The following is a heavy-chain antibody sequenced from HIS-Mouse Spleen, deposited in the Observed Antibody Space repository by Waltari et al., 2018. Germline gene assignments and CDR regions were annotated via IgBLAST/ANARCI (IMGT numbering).Heavy chain of an antibody. J-gene: IGHJ2*01. CDR3: AREIPYSSSWYDWYFDL. V-gene: IGHV4-39*07. CDR2: IYYSRST. Sequence: QLQLQESGPGLVKPSETLSLTCTVSGGSISSSSYYWGWIRKPPGKGLEWTGSIYYSRSTYYNPSLKSRVTISVDTSKNQFSLKLSSVTAADTAVYYCAREIPYSSSWYDWYFDLWGRGTLVTVSS. CDR1: GGSISSSSYY. D-gene: IGHD6-13*01.